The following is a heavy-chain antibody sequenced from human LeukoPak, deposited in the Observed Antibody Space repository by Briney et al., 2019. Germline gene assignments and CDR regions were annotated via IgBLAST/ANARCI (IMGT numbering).Heavy chain of an antibody. CDR3: ARCPFSAYSSGYYSHAFDI. J-gene: IGHJ3*02. CDR1: GFTFSSYC. D-gene: IGHD3-22*01. CDR2: IRYDGGNK. Sequence: PGGSLRLSCGASGFTFSSYCMHWVRQAPGKGREWGAFIRYDGGNKYYADSVKGRFTISRDNSKNTLYLQMNSLRAEDTAVYYCARCPFSAYSSGYYSHAFDIWGQGTMVTVSS. V-gene: IGHV3-30*02.